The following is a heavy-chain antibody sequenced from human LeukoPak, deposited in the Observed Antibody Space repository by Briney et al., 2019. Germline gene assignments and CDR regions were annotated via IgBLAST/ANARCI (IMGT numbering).Heavy chain of an antibody. Sequence: GGSLRLSCAASGFTFSNYWMNWDRQAPGKGLEWVANIKQDGSAKYYVDSVKGRFTISRDNAKNSLYLQMNSLGAEDTAVYYCARTIREQWLTIDYWGQGTLVTFSS. J-gene: IGHJ4*02. D-gene: IGHD6-19*01. V-gene: IGHV3-7*04. CDR3: ARTIREQWLTIDY. CDR1: GFTFSNYW. CDR2: IKQDGSAK.